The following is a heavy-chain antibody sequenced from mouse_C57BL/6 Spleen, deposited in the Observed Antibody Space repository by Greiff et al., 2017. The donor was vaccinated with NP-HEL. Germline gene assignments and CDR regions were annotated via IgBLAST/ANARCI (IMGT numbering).Heavy chain of an antibody. J-gene: IGHJ3*01. CDR2: ILPGSGGT. V-gene: IGHV1-9*01. CDR1: GYTFTGYW. CDR3: AKRIYDGYYDFAY. D-gene: IGHD2-3*01. Sequence: QVQLKQSGAELMKPGASVKLSCKATGYTFTGYWIEWVKQRPGHGLEWIGEILPGSGGTNYNEKFKGKATFTADTSSNTAYMQLSSLTTDDSAIYYCAKRIYDGYYDFAYWGQGTLVTVSA.